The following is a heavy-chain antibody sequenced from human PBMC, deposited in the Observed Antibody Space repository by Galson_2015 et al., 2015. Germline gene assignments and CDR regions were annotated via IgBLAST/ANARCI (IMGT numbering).Heavy chain of an antibody. D-gene: IGHD4-17*01. J-gene: IGHJ4*02. CDR1: GFTFSGYS. CDR2: ISRSSNTI. V-gene: IGHV3-48*02. CDR3: ARDRSTTVTPYYFDY. Sequence: SLRLSCAGSGFTFSGYSMNWVRQAPGKGLEWVSYISRSSNTIYYADSVKGRFTISRDNAKNSLYLQMISLRDEDTAVYYCARDRSTTVTPYYFDYWGQGTLVTVSS.